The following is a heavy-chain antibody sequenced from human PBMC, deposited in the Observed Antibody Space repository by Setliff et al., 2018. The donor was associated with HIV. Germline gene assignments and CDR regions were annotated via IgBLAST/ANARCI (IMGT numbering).Heavy chain of an antibody. CDR1: SGSITSRTYY. CDR2: IFYGGIT. CDR3: ARSKTFYDFWGGYYTHGAFKI. J-gene: IGHJ3*02. D-gene: IGHD3-3*01. Sequence: PSETLSLTCTVSSGSITSRTYYWGWIRQPPGKGLEWIGSIFYGGITYYNPSLKSRVSISVDTSKNQFSLNLTSVTAADTAVYYCARSKTFYDFWGGYYTHGAFKIWGLGTMVTVSS. V-gene: IGHV4-39*01.